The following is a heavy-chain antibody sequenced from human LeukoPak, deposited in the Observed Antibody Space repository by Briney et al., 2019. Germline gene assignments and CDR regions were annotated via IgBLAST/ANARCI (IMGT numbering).Heavy chain of an antibody. V-gene: IGHV3-23*01. Sequence: PGGSLRLSCAASGFTFNTYAMSWVRQAPGKGLQWVSAISGSGTTTFYADSVSGRFTISRENSKNTLYLQMNNLSVEDTAVYYCAKDTAWSGSGPFPSWGQGTLVTVSS. CDR2: ISGSGTTT. CDR1: GFTFNTYA. D-gene: IGHD3-3*01. CDR3: AKDTAWSGSGPFPS. J-gene: IGHJ5*02.